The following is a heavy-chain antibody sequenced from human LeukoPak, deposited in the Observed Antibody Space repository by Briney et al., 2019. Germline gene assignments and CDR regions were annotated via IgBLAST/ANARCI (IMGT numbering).Heavy chain of an antibody. CDR3: AREWRFGELRY. CDR1: GYTFTNYY. J-gene: IGHJ4*02. CDR2: FDPEDGET. D-gene: IGHD3-10*01. V-gene: IGHV1-24*01. Sequence: ASVKVSCKASGYTFTNYYMHWVRQAPGRGLEWMGGFDPEDGETIYAQKFQGRVTMTEDTSTDTAYMELSSLRSEDTAVYYCAREWRFGELRYWGQGTLVTVSS.